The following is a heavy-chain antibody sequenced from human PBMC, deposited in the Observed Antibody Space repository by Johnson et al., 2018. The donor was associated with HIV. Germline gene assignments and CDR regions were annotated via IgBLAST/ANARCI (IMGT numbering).Heavy chain of an antibody. CDR3: ARVGLGGVPWAVDV. Sequence: EVQLMESGGGLIQPGGSLRLSCAASGFTVSSNYMSWVRQAPGKGLEWVSVIYSGGSTYYADSVKGRFTISRDNSKNTLYLQLNSLRVEDTAVYYCARVGLGGVPWAVDVWGQGTKVTVSS. D-gene: IGHD2-8*02. J-gene: IGHJ3*01. V-gene: IGHV3-53*01. CDR1: GFTVSSNY. CDR2: IYSGGST.